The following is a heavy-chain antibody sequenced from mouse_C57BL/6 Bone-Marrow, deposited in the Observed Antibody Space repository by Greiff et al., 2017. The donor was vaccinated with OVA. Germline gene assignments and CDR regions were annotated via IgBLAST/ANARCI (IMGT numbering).Heavy chain of an antibody. CDR2: ISYDGSN. Sequence: EVKLMESGPGLVKPSQSLSLTCSVTGYSITSGYYWTWIRQFPGNKLEWMGYISYDGSNNYNPSLKNRISITRDTSKNQFFLKLNSVTTEDTATYYCARNAYYSNYDYYAMDYWGQGTSVTVSS. CDR3: ARNAYYSNYDYYAMDY. D-gene: IGHD2-5*01. CDR1: GYSITSGYY. V-gene: IGHV3-6*01. J-gene: IGHJ4*01.